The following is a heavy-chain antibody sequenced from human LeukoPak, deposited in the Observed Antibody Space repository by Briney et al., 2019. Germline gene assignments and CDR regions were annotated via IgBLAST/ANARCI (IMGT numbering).Heavy chain of an antibody. CDR3: ARGGALWLVEEAFDF. CDR1: AGSISTYY. J-gene: IGHJ3*01. CDR2: INPRGNI. V-gene: IGHV4-4*07. D-gene: IGHD6-19*01. Sequence: SETLSLTCTVTAGSISTYYWSSIRQTAGKGLEWIGHINPRGNIKYNPSLKSRVSLSMDTSKYQFSPKVNSVTDLGDSGDSVARGGALWLVEEAFDFWGRGTMVTVSS.